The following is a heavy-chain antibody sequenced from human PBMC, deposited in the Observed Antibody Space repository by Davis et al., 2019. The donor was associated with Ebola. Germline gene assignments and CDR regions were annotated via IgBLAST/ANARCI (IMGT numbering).Heavy chain of an antibody. CDR3: ARGSTKAYYYYGMDV. J-gene: IGHJ6*02. CDR2: INAGNGNT. V-gene: IGHV1-3*01. CDR1: GYTFTSYA. Sequence: AASVKVSCKASGYTFTSYAMHWVRQAPGQRLEWMGWINAGNGNTKYSQEFQGRVTITRDTSASTAYMELSSLRSEDTAVYCCARGSTKAYYYYGMDVWGQGTTVTVSS.